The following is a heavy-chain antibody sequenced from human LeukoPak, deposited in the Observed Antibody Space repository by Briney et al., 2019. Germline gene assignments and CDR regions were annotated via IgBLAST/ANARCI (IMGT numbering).Heavy chain of an antibody. V-gene: IGHV3-21*01. Sequence: GGSLRLSCAASGFTFSSYRVTWVRQAPGKGLEWVSSLSSSSDYIYYADSVKGRFTISRDNAKNSLYLQMNSLTVADTAVYYCARGGNCAGTTCHFDFWGQGTLVTVSS. D-gene: IGHD2-21*01. CDR1: GFTFSSYR. CDR2: LSSSSDYI. CDR3: ARGGNCAGTTCHFDF. J-gene: IGHJ4*02.